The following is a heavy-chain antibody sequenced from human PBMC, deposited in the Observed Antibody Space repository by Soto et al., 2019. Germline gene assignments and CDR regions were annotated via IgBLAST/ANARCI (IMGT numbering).Heavy chain of an antibody. V-gene: IGHV1-69*12. CDR1: GGTFRTSA. D-gene: IGHD3-3*02. CDR3: ARDKDRPQLGGNYYYILDV. Sequence: QVQLVQSGAEVKKPGSSVKVSCKASGGTFRTSAISWVRQAPGQGLEWMGGIMPVFRRPKYAQNFQGRVTITADESTSTAYMELSSLRSDDTAIYYCARDKDRPQLGGNYYYILDVWGQGTAVTVSS. J-gene: IGHJ6*02. CDR2: IMPVFRRP.